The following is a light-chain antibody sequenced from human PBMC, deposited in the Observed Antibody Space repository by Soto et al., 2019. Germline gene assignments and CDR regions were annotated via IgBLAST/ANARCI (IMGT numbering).Light chain of an antibody. V-gene: IGLV1-47*02. CDR2: SNN. J-gene: IGLJ1*01. Sequence: QSVLTQPPSASGTPGQRVTISCSGSSSNIGSNYVYWYQQLPGTAPKLLIYSNNQRPSGVPDRFSGSKSGTSASLAITGLQAEDEADYYCQSYDSSLSGPYVFGTGTKLTVL. CDR1: SSNIGSNY. CDR3: QSYDSSLSGPYV.